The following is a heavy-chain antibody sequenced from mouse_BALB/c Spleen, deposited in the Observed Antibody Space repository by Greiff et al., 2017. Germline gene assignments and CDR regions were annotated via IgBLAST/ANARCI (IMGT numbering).Heavy chain of an antibody. CDR3: TRTYYGHYYAMDY. CDR1: GYTFTSYW. V-gene: IGHV1-5*01. Sequence: VQLQQSGTVLARPGASVKMSCKASGYTFTSYWMHWVKQRPGQGLEWIGAIYPGNSDTSYNQKFKGKAKLTAVTSTSTAYMELSSLTNEDSAVYYCTRTYYGHYYAMDYWGQGTSVTVSS. D-gene: IGHD2-10*01. CDR2: IYPGNSDT. J-gene: IGHJ4*01.